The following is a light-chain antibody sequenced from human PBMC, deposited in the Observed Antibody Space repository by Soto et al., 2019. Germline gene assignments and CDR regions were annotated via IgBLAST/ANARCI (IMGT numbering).Light chain of an antibody. J-gene: IGKJ2*01. CDR1: ESVTSTY. CDR3: LQYGSSPKT. CDR2: AAS. Sequence: EVVLTQSPGTLSLSPGERATLSCRTSESVTSTYLAWYQQKPGQPPRLLIYAASSRASGIPDRFSGSGSGTDFTLTISRLEPEDFAVYYCLQYGSSPKTFGQGTKLEI. V-gene: IGKV3-20*01.